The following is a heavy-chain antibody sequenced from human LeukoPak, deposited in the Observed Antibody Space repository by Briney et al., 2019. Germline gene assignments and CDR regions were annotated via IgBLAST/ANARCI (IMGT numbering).Heavy chain of an antibody. CDR2: IYSGGST. CDR1: GFTVSSNY. D-gene: IGHD3-3*01. V-gene: IGHV3-66*01. CDR3: ARDAEVGTLFGVLSRYNWFDP. J-gene: IGHJ5*02. Sequence: AGGSLRLSCAASGFTVSSNYMSWVRQAPGKGLEWVSVIYSGGSTYYADSVKGRFTISRDNSKNTLYLQMNSLRAEDTAVYYCARDAEVGTLFGVLSRYNWFDPWGQGALVTVSS.